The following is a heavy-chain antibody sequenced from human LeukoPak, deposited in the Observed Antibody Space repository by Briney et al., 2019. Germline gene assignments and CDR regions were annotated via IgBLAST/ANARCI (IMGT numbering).Heavy chain of an antibody. Sequence: SETLSLTCTVSGGSFSSYYWSWIRQPPGKGLEWIGYIYNSGSTNYNPSLRSRVTMSLDTSKNQISLKLSSVTAADTAMYYCARSTMVKTATGWFDPWGQGTLVTVSS. CDR3: ARSTMVKTATGWFDP. D-gene: IGHD4/OR15-4a*01. J-gene: IGHJ5*02. CDR1: GGSFSSYY. CDR2: IYNSGST. V-gene: IGHV4-59*12.